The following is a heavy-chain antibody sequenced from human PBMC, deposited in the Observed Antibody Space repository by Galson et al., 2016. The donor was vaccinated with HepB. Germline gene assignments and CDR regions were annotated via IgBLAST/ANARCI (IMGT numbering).Heavy chain of an antibody. J-gene: IGHJ2*01. V-gene: IGHV5-10-1*01. D-gene: IGHD2-2*01. Sequence: QSGAEVKQPGESLRISCKGSGYSFTSSWISWVRQMPGKGLEWMGLIDPSGSYSDYSPSSQGHVTISADRSISAAYLQWSSLKASDTAMYYCARHKEVVPAAHEHWYF. CDR3: ARHKEVVPAAHEHWYF. CDR1: GYSFTSSW. CDR2: IDPSGSYS.